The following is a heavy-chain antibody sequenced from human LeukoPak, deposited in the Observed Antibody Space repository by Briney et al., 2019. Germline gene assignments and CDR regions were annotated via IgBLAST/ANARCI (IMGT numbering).Heavy chain of an antibody. CDR2: LIPIFGTA. CDR3: ARDPRGYSGYDSCGGDCYSGGAFDI. V-gene: IGHV1-69*13. J-gene: IGHJ3*02. Sequence: SVKVSCKASGGTFSSYAISWVRPAPGQGREWMGGLIPIFGTAKYAQKFQGRVSITADESTSTAYMELSSLRSEDTAVYYCARDPRGYSGYDSCGGDCYSGGAFDIWGQGTMVTVSS. D-gene: IGHD2-21*02. CDR1: GGTFSSYA.